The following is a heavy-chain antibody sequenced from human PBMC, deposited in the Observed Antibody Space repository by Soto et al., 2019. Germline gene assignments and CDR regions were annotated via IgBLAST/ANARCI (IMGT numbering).Heavy chain of an antibody. CDR2: ISVYSGYA. D-gene: IGHD1-1*01. J-gene: IGHJ5*02. CDR3: SKNGTTWFAA. Sequence: QVQLVQSGPELKKPGASVKVSCKTSGYSFYNSGISWVRQAPGQGLEWMGWISVYSGYAHYAQKFQGRVIMTADTCTSTSYMELRGLRSDDTAMYYCSKNGTTWFAAWGQGTRVTVSS. V-gene: IGHV1-18*01. CDR1: GYSFYNSG.